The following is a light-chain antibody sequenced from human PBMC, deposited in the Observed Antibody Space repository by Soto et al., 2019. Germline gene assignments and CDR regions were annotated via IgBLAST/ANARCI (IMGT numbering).Light chain of an antibody. V-gene: IGKV1-39*01. CDR1: QSISSY. CDR2: AAS. J-gene: IGKJ2*01. Sequence: DIQMTQSPSSLSASVGDRVTITCRASQSISSYLNWYQQKPGKAPKLLIYAASSLQSGVPSRFSGSGSGTDSTLPTSSLQPEDFATYYCQQSYSTPYPLGWGTRLEIK. CDR3: QQSYSTPYP.